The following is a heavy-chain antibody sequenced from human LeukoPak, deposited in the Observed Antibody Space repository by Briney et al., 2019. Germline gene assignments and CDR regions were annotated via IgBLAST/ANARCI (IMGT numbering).Heavy chain of an antibody. V-gene: IGHV4-39*07. CDR1: GDSISSSTYY. Sequence: SETLSLTCTVSGDSISSSTYYWGWIRQPPGKGLEWIGSIYYNGRTYYSPSLKSRVTISIDTSNQFSLRLDSMTAADTAVYYCVRDPKSVVAADWFDPWGQGTLVTVSS. CDR2: IYYNGRT. D-gene: IGHD5-12*01. J-gene: IGHJ5*02. CDR3: VRDPKSVVAADWFDP.